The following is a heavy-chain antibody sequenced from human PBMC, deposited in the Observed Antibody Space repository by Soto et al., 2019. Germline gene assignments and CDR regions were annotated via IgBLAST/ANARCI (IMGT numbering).Heavy chain of an antibody. CDR2: IKSKTDGGTT. CDR3: TAEYYYGSGSYFRGYYYGMDV. D-gene: IGHD3-10*01. Sequence: GGSLRLSCAASGFTFSNAWMSWVRQAPGKGLEWVGRIKSKTDGGTTDYAAPVKGRFTISRDDSKNTLYLQMNSLKTEDTAVYYCTAEYYYGSGSYFRGYYYGMDVWAQATTVT. V-gene: IGHV3-15*01. CDR1: GFTFSNAW. J-gene: IGHJ6*02.